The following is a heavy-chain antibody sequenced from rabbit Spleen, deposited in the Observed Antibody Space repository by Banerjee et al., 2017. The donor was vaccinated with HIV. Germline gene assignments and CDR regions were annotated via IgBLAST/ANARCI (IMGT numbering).Heavy chain of an antibody. D-gene: IGHD2-1*01. J-gene: IGHJ4*01. CDR1: GFSFSSHLY. V-gene: IGHV1S40*01. CDR3: VRDLGYDDYSEKGYFNL. CDR2: IYGATGSSA. Sequence: QSLEESGGDLVKPGASLTLTCTASGFSFSSHLYMCWVRQAPGKGLELIACIYGATGSSAWYANWAKGRFTISKTSSTTVTLQLNSLTAADTATYFCVRDLGYDDYSEKGYFNLWGPGTLVTVS.